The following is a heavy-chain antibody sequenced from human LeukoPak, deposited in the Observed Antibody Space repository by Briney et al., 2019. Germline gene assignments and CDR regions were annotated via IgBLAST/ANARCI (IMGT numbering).Heavy chain of an antibody. CDR2: IQSKTDGGTT. J-gene: IGHJ4*02. Sequence: GGSLRLSCAASGFAFSNTWMNWVRQAPGKGLEWVGRIQSKTDGGTTEYAAPVKGRFTISRDDSKTTLYLQMNSLKTEDTAVYYCATLTVRGVINIWGQGTLVTVSS. CDR3: ATLTVRGVINI. V-gene: IGHV3-15*01. D-gene: IGHD3-10*01. CDR1: GFAFSNTW.